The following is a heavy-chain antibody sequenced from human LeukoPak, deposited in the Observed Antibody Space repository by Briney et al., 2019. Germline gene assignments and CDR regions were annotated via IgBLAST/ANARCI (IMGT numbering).Heavy chain of an antibody. CDR3: ARSGYDYSEVDY. CDR2: IYYSGST. CDR1: GGSISSYY. Sequence: SETLSLTCTVSGGSISSYYWSWIRQPPGKGLEWIGHIYYSGSTNYNPSLKSRVIISVDTSKNQFSLKLSSVTAADTAVYYCARSGYDYSEVDYWGQGTLVTVSS. D-gene: IGHD5-12*01. V-gene: IGHV4-59*01. J-gene: IGHJ4*02.